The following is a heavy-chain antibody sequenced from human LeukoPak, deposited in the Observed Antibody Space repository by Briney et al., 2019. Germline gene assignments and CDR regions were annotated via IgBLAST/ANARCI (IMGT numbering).Heavy chain of an antibody. V-gene: IGHV3-33*01. CDR1: GFTFSSFA. D-gene: IGHD4-17*01. CDR3: SRGGYGDYNNWFDP. CDR2: IWYNGSNK. Sequence: AGRSLRLSCAASGFTFSSFAMHWVRQAPGKGLEWVADIWYNGSNKYYAESVKGRFTISRDNSKNSLYLQMNSLRAEDTAVYYCSRGGYGDYNNWFDPWGQGTLVTVSS. J-gene: IGHJ5*02.